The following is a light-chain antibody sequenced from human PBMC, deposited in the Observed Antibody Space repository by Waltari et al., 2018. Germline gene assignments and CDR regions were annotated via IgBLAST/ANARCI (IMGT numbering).Light chain of an antibody. CDR3: SSYAGSSTFVV. CDR1: SNDVGSYNL. J-gene: IGLJ3*02. Sequence: QSALTQPASVSGSPGQSITISCSGTSNDVGSYNLVSWYQYHPDKAPKLIIFEVTELPSGISDRFSGSASGNTASLTISGLQAEDEAYYYCSSYAGSSTFVVFGGGTKLTVL. CDR2: EVT. V-gene: IGLV2-23*02.